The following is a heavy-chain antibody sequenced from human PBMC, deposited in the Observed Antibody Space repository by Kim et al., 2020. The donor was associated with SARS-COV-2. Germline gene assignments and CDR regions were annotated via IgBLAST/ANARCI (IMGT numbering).Heavy chain of an antibody. CDR2: FDPEDGET. CDR1: GYTLTELS. CDR3: ATTRETGGAFDI. J-gene: IGHJ3*02. Sequence: ASVKVSCKVSGYTLTELSMHWVRQAPGKGLEWMGGFDPEDGETIYAQKFQGRVTMTEDTSTDTAYMELSSLRSEDTAVYYCATTRETGGAFDIWGQGTMVTVSS. V-gene: IGHV1-24*01. D-gene: IGHD3-3*01.